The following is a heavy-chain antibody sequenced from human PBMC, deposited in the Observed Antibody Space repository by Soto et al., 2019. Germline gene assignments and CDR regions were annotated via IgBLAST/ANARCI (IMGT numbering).Heavy chain of an antibody. CDR2: ITSDGSNK. Sequence: GGSLRLSCAASGFNFSNHWMHWVRQRPAEGLVWVSRITSDGSNKYYADSVKGRFTISRDNSKNTLYLQMNSLRAEDTAVYYCAKRVHSSSWTTRGFYYYYYGMDVWGQGTTVTVSS. CDR1: GFNFSNHW. J-gene: IGHJ6*02. CDR3: AKRVHSSSWTTRGFYYYYYGMDV. D-gene: IGHD6-13*01. V-gene: IGHV3-30*18.